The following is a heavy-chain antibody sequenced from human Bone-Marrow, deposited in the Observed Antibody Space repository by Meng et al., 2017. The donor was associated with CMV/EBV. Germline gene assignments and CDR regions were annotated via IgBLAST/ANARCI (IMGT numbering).Heavy chain of an antibody. D-gene: IGHD3-3*01. CDR2: MNPNSGNT. V-gene: IGHV1-8*01. Sequence: ASVKVSCKASGYTFTSYDINWVRQATGQGLEWMGWMNPNSGNTGYAQKFQGRVTITTDESTSTAYMELSSLRSEDTAVYYCAKDLGFYDFWDDYSTVYTMDVWGQGTSVTVSS. CDR3: AKDLGFYDFWDDYSTVYTMDV. J-gene: IGHJ6*02. CDR1: GYTFTSYD.